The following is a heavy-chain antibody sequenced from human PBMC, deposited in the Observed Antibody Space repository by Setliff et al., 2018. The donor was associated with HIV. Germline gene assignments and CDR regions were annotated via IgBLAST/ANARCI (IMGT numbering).Heavy chain of an antibody. D-gene: IGHD6-13*01. CDR2: ISWDGGST. V-gene: IGHV3-43*01. J-gene: IGHJ4*02. Sequence: PGGSLRLSCAASGFTFDDYTMHWVRQAPGKGLEWVSLISWDGGSTYYADSVKGRFTISRDNSKNPLYLQMNSLRIEDTALYYCAKGIAAAPDYWGQGTLVTVSS. CDR1: GFTFDDYT. CDR3: AKGIAAAPDY.